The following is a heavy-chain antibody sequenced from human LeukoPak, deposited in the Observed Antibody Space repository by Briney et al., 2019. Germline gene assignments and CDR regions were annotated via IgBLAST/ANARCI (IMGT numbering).Heavy chain of an antibody. CDR1: GYSISSNFY. CDR3: ARRRIMITFGGVIAPGYFDY. Sequence: PSETLSLTCTVSGYSISSNFYWGWIRQPPGKGLEWIGSIYHSGTTYYNPSLKSRVTISVDTSKNQFSLKLSSVTAADTAVYYCARRRIMITFGGVIAPGYFDYWGQGTLVTVSS. D-gene: IGHD3-16*02. V-gene: IGHV4-38-2*02. J-gene: IGHJ4*02. CDR2: IYHSGTT.